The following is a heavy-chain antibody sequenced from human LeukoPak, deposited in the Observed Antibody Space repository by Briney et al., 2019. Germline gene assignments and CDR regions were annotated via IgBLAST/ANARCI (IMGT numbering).Heavy chain of an antibody. CDR1: GGSISSTSYF. Sequence: SETLSLTCTASGGSISSTSYFWGWIRQPPGQGLEWIGSIYYSGSTFYSPSLKSRVTISVDTSKNQFSLKLSSVTAADTAVYYCSREYSGSSRADWGQGTLVTVSS. V-gene: IGHV4-39*02. CDR2: IYYSGST. CDR3: SREYSGSSRAD. D-gene: IGHD6-6*01. J-gene: IGHJ4*02.